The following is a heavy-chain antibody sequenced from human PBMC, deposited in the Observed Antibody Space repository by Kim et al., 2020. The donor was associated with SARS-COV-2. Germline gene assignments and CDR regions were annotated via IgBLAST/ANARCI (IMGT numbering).Heavy chain of an antibody. CDR3: ARETGSSGRAGYFAS. D-gene: IGHD3-22*01. V-gene: IGHV3-30*04. Sequence: GGSLRLSCAASGFTLTSSPMHWVRQAPGKGLEWVAVTPNIGSGRSYLDSVKGRFTISRDSLRNTLFLEKNSLRPEDTVLYYSARETGSSGRAGYFASRGQGNLVTVS. CDR2: TPNIGSGR. CDR1: GFTLTSSP. J-gene: IGHJ4*03.